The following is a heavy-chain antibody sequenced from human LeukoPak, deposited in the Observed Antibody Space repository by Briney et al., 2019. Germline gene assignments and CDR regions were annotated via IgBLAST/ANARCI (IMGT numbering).Heavy chain of an antibody. D-gene: IGHD2-8*02. CDR3: AKDQLRGGVHSDY. Sequence: GGSLRLSCAASGFTFSSYAMSWVRQAPGKGLEWVSAISGSGGSTYYADSVKGRFTISRDNSKNTLYLQLNSLRAEDTAVYYCAKDQLRGGVHSDYWGQGTLVTVSS. CDR2: ISGSGGST. J-gene: IGHJ4*02. V-gene: IGHV3-23*01. CDR1: GFTFSSYA.